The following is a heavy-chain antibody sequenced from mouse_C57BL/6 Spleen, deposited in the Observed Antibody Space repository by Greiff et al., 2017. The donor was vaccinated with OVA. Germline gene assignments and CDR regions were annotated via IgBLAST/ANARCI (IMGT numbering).Heavy chain of an antibody. CDR1: GYSFTGYY. CDR3: ARDGSSDY. V-gene: IGHV1-42*01. J-gene: IGHJ2*01. D-gene: IGHD1-1*01. Sequence: VQLQQSGPGLVKPGASVKISCKASGYSFTGYYMNWVKQSPEKSLEWIGEINPSTGGTTYNQKFKAKATLTVDKSSSTAYMQLKSLTSEDSAVYYCARDGSSDYWGQGTTLTVSS. CDR2: INPSTGGT.